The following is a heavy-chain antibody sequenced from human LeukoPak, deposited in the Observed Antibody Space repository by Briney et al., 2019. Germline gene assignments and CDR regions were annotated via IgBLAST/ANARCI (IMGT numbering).Heavy chain of an antibody. CDR3: AKSGTVTLVYYFDY. CDR2: ISYDGSNK. Sequence: GRSLRLSCAASGFTFSSYGMHWVRQAPGKGLEWVAVISYDGSNKYYADSVKGRFTISRDNSKNTLYLQMNSLRAEDTAVYYCAKSGTVTLVYYFDYWGQGTLVTVSS. V-gene: IGHV3-30*18. J-gene: IGHJ4*02. CDR1: GFTFSSYG. D-gene: IGHD4-17*01.